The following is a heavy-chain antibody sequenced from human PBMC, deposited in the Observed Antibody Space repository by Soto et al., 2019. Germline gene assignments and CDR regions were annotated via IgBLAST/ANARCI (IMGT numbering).Heavy chain of an antibody. CDR2: IYPGDSDT. CDR1: GYDFTSHW. D-gene: IGHD2-15*01. Sequence: EVQLVQSGAEVKKPGESLKISCKASGYDFTSHWIGWLRQMPGKGLECMGIIYPGDSDTTYSPSFQGQGTISADKSVRPAALLWSSLKASDTAIYYCASRGLCGTDGCYSLDYWGQGTLVTVSS. J-gene: IGHJ4*02. CDR3: ASRGLCGTDGCYSLDY. V-gene: IGHV5-51*03.